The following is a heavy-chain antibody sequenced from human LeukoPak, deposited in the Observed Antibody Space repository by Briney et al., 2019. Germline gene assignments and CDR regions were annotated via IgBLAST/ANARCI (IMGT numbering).Heavy chain of an antibody. D-gene: IGHD1-26*01. Sequence: PSETLSLTCTVSGASVSSASYWTWIRQPPGKGVEWIAHIYNGVNTNYNPSLKSRVTISVDTSKNQFSLRLNSVTAADTAVYYCARSRAFNSGAFDPWGQGSLVTVSS. V-gene: IGHV4-61*01. J-gene: IGHJ5*02. CDR2: IYNGVNT. CDR3: ARSRAFNSGAFDP. CDR1: GASVSSASY.